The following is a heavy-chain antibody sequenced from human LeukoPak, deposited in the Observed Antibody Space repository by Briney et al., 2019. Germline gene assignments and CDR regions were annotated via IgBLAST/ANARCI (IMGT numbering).Heavy chain of an antibody. V-gene: IGHV3-30*18. D-gene: IGHD3-10*01. J-gene: IGHJ4*02. Sequence: GGSLRLSCAASGFTFSSYGRHWVRQAPGKGREGVGVISYDGSYKYYADSVKGRFTISRDNSKNTLYLQMNSLRAENTAVYYCAKDRYSYGSGSYYQGPDYWGQGTLVTVSS. CDR1: GFTFSSYG. CDR3: AKDRYSYGSGSYYQGPDY. CDR2: ISYDGSYK.